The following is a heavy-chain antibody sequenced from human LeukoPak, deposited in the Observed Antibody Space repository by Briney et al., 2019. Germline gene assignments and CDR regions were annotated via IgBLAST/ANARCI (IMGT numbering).Heavy chain of an antibody. CDR1: GYTLTELS. J-gene: IGHJ4*02. Sequence: GASVKVSCKVSGYTLTELSMHWVRQAPGKGLEWMGGLDPEDGETIYAQKFQGRVTMTEDTSTDTAYMELSSVTAADTAVYYCARHHYYYDSSGYYFLFDYWGQGTLVTVSS. D-gene: IGHD3-22*01. CDR2: LDPEDGET. CDR3: ARHHYYYDSSGYYFLFDY. V-gene: IGHV1-24*01.